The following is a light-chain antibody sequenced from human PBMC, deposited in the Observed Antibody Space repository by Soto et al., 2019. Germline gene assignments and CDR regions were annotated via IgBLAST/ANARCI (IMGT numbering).Light chain of an antibody. CDR2: AAS. CDR3: QQSYSTLFLT. J-gene: IGKJ4*01. CDR1: QSISSY. V-gene: IGKV1-39*01. Sequence: DIQMTQSPSSLSASVGDRVTITCRASQSISSYLNWYQQKPGKAPKLLIYAASSLQSGVPSRFSGSGSGTDFTLTISSLQPEDFATYYCQQSYSTLFLTFGGVTKVEIK.